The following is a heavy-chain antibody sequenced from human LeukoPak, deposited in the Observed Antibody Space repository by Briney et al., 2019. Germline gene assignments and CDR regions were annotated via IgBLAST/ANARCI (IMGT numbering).Heavy chain of an antibody. CDR2: IYYSGST. CDR3: ARVGTASSRMPFDP. D-gene: IGHD1-1*01. V-gene: IGHV4-59*01. Sequence: PAETLSLTCTVSGCSISSYYWSWIRQPPGKGLEWIGYIYYSGSTNYNPSLKSRVTISVDTSKNQFSLKLSSVPAADTAVYYCARVGTASSRMPFDPWGQGTLVTVSS. J-gene: IGHJ5*02. CDR1: GCSISSYY.